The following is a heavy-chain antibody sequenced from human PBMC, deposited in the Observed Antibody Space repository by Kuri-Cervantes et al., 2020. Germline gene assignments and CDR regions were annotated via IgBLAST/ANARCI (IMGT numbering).Heavy chain of an antibody. CDR3: ARDLMSSGGWGAWGSYYGWFDP. CDR2: IIPIFGTA. D-gene: IGHD1-26*01. V-gene: IGHV1-69*05. Sequence: SVKVSCKASGGTFSSYAISWVRQAPGQGLEWMGGIIPIFGTANYAQKFQGRVTITTDESTSTAYMELSSLRSEDTAVYYCARDLMSSGGWGAWGSYYGWFDPWGQGTLVTVSS. J-gene: IGHJ5*02. CDR1: GGTFSSYA.